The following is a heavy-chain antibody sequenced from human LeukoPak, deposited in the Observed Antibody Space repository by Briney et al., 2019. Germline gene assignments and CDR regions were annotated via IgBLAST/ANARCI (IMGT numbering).Heavy chain of an antibody. CDR2: INKDGSDK. D-gene: IGHD4-23*01. V-gene: IGHV3-7*01. Sequence: GGSLRLSCAASGFTFNMYWMTWDRQAPGKGLESVAYINKDGSDKYYVDSVKGRFTVSRDNAKNSLYLQMNSLRAEDTAVYYCARDAGYGGNSDYWGQGTLVTVSS. CDR1: GFTFNMYW. J-gene: IGHJ4*02. CDR3: ARDAGYGGNSDY.